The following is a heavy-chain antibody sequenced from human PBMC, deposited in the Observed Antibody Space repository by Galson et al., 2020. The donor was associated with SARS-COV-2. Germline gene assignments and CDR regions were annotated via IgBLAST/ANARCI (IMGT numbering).Heavy chain of an antibody. CDR1: GGSISSGGYY. CDR3: ASKYYDYVWGSYRLD. J-gene: IGHJ4*02. D-gene: IGHD3-16*02. CDR2: IYNSGST. V-gene: IGHV4-31*03. Sequence: SETLSLTCTVSGGSISSGGYYWNWIRQHPGKGLEWIGYIYNSGSTYYNPSLKSRLTISVDTSKNQFSLKLSSVTAADTAEYYCASKYYDYVWGSYRLDWGQGTLVTVSS.